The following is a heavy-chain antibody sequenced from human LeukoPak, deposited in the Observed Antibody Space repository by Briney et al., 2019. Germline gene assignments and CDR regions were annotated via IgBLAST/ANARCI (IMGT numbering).Heavy chain of an antibody. Sequence: GGSLRLSCAASGFTFDDYGMSWVRQAPGEGLGWVSGINWNGGSTGYADSVKGRFTISRDNAKNSLYLQMNSLKAEDTALYYCARVYGSGFDYWGQGTLVTVSS. CDR2: INWNGGST. CDR3: ARVYGSGFDY. V-gene: IGHV3-20*04. CDR1: GFTFDDYG. D-gene: IGHD3-10*01. J-gene: IGHJ4*02.